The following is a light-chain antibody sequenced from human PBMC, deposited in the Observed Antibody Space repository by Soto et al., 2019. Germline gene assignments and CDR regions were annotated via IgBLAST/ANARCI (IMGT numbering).Light chain of an antibody. V-gene: IGKV3-20*01. CDR3: QQYNNSPEYT. CDR1: QSVTSRY. CDR2: CAP. Sequence: EIVLTQSPGTLSLSPGERATLSCKASQSVTSRYLAWYQQKPGQAPRLLIYCAPSRATGIPDRFSGSGSGTDFTLTISRLEPEDFAVYFCQQYNNSPEYTFGQGSELESK. J-gene: IGKJ2*01.